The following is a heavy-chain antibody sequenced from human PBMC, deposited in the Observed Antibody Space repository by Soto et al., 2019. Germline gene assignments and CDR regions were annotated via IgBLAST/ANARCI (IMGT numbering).Heavy chain of an antibody. CDR2: INPSGGST. CDR1: GGTFSTYT. V-gene: IGHV1-46*03. CDR3: ARAMVRELAYDY. D-gene: IGHD3-10*01. J-gene: IGHJ4*02. Sequence: ASVKVSCKASGGTFSTYTISWVRQAPGQGLEWMGIINPSGGSTSYAQKFQGRVTMTRDTSTSTVYMELSSLRSEDTAVYYCARAMVRELAYDYWGQGTLVTVSS.